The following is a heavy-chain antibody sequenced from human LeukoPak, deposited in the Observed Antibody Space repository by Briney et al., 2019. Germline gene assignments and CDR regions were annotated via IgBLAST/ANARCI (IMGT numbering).Heavy chain of an antibody. CDR2: IYYSGST. J-gene: IGHJ4*02. D-gene: IGHD3-22*01. Sequence: SETLSLTCTVSGGSISSGGYSWGWIRQHPGKGLEWIGYIYYSGSTYYNPSLKSRVTISVDTSKNQFSLKLSSVTAADTAVYYCARDRDSSGYLYWGQGTLVTVSS. CDR1: GGSISSGGYS. V-gene: IGHV4-31*03. CDR3: ARDRDSSGYLY.